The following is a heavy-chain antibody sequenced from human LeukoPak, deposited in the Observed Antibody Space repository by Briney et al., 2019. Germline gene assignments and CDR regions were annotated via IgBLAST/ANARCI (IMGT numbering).Heavy chain of an antibody. CDR3: AIRFAS. CDR1: GFTFSSFD. V-gene: IGHV3-48*03. Sequence: GGSLRLSCAASGFTFSSFDMNWVRQAPGMGLEWVSFISSSGSTIYYADSVKGRFTIPRDNTKNSLYLQMNSLRAEDSAVYYCAIRFASWGQGTLVTVSS. J-gene: IGHJ5*01. CDR2: ISSSGSTI.